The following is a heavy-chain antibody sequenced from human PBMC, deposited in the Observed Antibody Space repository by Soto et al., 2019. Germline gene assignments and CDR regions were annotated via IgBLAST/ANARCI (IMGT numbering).Heavy chain of an antibody. CDR1: GFTLFDYA. D-gene: IGHD2-2*01. CDR2: ISWNGGPI. Sequence: EVELVESGGGLGQPGRSLRLSCAASGFTLFDYAMHWVRQAPGKGLEWVAGISWNGGPIGYADSVKGRFTIARDNAKNSLYLPMNGLRAEDTALYYCVKDGNCSSTSCYGHDFDYWGQGTLVIVSS. V-gene: IGHV3-9*01. J-gene: IGHJ4*02. CDR3: VKDGNCSSTSCYGHDFDY.